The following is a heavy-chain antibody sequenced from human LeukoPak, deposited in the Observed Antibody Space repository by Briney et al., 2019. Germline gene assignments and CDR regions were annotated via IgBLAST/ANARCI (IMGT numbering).Heavy chain of an antibody. CDR3: ARGSSHDSSGYYLDAFDI. Sequence: NPSQTLSLTCTVSGGSISSSSYYWGWIRQPPGKGLEWIGSIYYSGSTYYNPSLKSRVTISVDTSKNQFSLKLSSVTAADTAVYYCARGSSHDSSGYYLDAFDIWGQGTMVTVSS. J-gene: IGHJ3*02. V-gene: IGHV4-39*07. D-gene: IGHD3-22*01. CDR1: GGSISSSSYY. CDR2: IYYSGST.